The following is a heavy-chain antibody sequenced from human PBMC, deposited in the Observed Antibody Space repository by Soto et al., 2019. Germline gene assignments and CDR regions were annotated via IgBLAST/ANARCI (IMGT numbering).Heavy chain of an antibody. D-gene: IGHD3-3*01. J-gene: IGHJ5*02. Sequence: ASETLSLICSVSGGTISGYYWTWIRQPAGKGLEWIGRIYSSGNTKYNPSLQSRVTMSLGTSNNQFSLRLTSVTAADTAVYYCARGQRFSDWFDPWGQGTLVTVSS. CDR1: GGTISGYY. V-gene: IGHV4-4*07. CDR3: ARGQRFSDWFDP. CDR2: IYSSGNT.